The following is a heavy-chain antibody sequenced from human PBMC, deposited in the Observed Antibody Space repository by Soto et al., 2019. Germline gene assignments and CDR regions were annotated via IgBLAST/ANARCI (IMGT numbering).Heavy chain of an antibody. CDR2: IYYSGST. Sequence: PSETLSLTCTVSGGSISSGGYYWSWIRQHPGKGLEWIGYIYYSGSTYYNPSLKSRVTISVDTSKNQFSLKLSSVTAADTAVYYCARVGTYDSSGFDYWGQGTLVTVSS. V-gene: IGHV4-31*03. J-gene: IGHJ4*02. CDR3: ARVGTYDSSGFDY. CDR1: GGSISSGGYY. D-gene: IGHD3-22*01.